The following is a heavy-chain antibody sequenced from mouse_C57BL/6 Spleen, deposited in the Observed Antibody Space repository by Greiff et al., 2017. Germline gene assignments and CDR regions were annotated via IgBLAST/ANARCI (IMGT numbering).Heavy chain of an antibody. CDR2: ISNLAYSI. CDR1: GFTFSDYG. Sequence: EVLLVESGGGLVPPGGSLKLSCAASGFTFSDYGMAWVRQAPRKGPEWVAFISNLAYSIYYAYTVTGRFTISRENAKNTLYLEMSSLRSEDTAMYDYARRVEQGAMDYWGQGTSVTVSS. D-gene: IGHD1-1*01. V-gene: IGHV5-15*01. CDR3: ARRVEQGAMDY. J-gene: IGHJ4*01.